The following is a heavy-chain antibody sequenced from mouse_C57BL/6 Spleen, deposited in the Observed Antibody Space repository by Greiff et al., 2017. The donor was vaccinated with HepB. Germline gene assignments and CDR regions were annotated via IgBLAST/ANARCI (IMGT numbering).Heavy chain of an antibody. CDR1: GFTFSEFY. D-gene: IGHD4-1*01. J-gene: IGHJ4*01. Sequence: EVRVVESGGGLVQSGRSLRLSCATSGFTFSEFYMEWVRQAPGKGLEWIAASRNKANDYTTEYSASVKGRFIVSRDTSQSSLYLQMNALRAEDTAIYYCARDGTGRAMDYWGQGTSVTVSS. CDR3: ARDGTGRAMDY. CDR2: SRNKANDYTT. V-gene: IGHV7-1*01.